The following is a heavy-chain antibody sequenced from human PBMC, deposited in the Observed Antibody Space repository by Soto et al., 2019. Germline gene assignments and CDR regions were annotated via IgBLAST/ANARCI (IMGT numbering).Heavy chain of an antibody. CDR1: GFTFSSYG. CDR2: ISYDGSNK. CDR3: AKDNGDPLSAVSGIDY. Sequence: PGGSLRLSCAASGFTFSSYGMHWVRQAPGKGLEWVAVISYDGSNKYYADSVKGRFTISRDNSKNTLYLQMNSLRAEDTAVYYCAKDNGDPLSAVSGIDYWGQGTLVTVSS. V-gene: IGHV3-30*18. J-gene: IGHJ4*02. D-gene: IGHD4-17*01.